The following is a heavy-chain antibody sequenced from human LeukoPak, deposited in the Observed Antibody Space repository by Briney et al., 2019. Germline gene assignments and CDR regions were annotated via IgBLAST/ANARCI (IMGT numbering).Heavy chain of an antibody. CDR3: ARDFRPHHRFDP. Sequence: SETLSLTCTVSGGSISSGGYYWSWIRQHPGKGLEWIGYIYYSGSTYYNPSLKIRVTISVDTSKNQFSLKLSSVTAADTAVYYCARDFRPHHRFDPWGQGTLVTVSS. J-gene: IGHJ5*02. V-gene: IGHV4-31*03. CDR1: GGSISSGGYY. CDR2: IYYSGST.